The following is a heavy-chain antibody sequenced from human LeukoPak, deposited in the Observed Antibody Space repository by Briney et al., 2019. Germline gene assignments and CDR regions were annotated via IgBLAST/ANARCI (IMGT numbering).Heavy chain of an antibody. V-gene: IGHV3-7*03. J-gene: IGHJ6*02. D-gene: IGHD4-17*01. CDR1: GFTFSSYW. Sequence: GGSLRLSCAASGFTFSSYWMSWVRQAPGKGLEWVANIKQDGSEKYYVDSVKGRFTISRDNAKNSLYLQMNSLRAEDTAVYYCARDYGDYYYYYYGMDVWGQGTTVTVSS. CDR3: ARDYGDYYYYYYGMDV. CDR2: IKQDGSEK.